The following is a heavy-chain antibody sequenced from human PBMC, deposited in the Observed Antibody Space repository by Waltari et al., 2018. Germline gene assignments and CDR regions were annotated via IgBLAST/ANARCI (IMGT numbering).Heavy chain of an antibody. D-gene: IGHD3-22*01. Sequence: QVQLQQWGAGLLKPSETLSLTCAVYGGSFSGYYWSWIRQPPGKGREWIGEINHRGSANYNPSLKRRGTISVDTSKNQFSLKLSSVTAADTAGYYCARGNYYGLVDYWGQGTLVTVSS. CDR2: INHRGSA. V-gene: IGHV4-34*01. CDR3: ARGNYYGLVDY. CDR1: GGSFSGYY. J-gene: IGHJ4*02.